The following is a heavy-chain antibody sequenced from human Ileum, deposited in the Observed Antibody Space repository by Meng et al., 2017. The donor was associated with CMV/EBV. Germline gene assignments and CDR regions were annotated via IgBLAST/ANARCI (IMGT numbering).Heavy chain of an antibody. Sequence: QVQLQESGPGLLKPSATLSLTCTVSGGSINDYHRTWTRQAAGKGLEWIGRIYSSGSANYNPSLKSRITMSVDTSKNQFSLNLTSVTAADTAVYYCGRGTAVAIWGQGILVTVSS. V-gene: IGHV4-4*07. CDR3: GRGTAVAI. CDR1: GGSINDYH. J-gene: IGHJ4*02. D-gene: IGHD4-23*01. CDR2: IYSSGSA.